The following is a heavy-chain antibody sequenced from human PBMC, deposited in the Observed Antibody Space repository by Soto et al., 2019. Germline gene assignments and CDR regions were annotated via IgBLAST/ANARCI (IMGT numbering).Heavy chain of an antibody. CDR1: GFIFSAYV. CDR3: ARDPARIKFGDIDY. D-gene: IGHD2-21*01. J-gene: IGHJ4*02. V-gene: IGHV3-33*05. Sequence: QVQRVESGGGVVQPGRSLRLSCAASGFIFSAYVMHWVRQAPGKGLEWVAMISHDADNIYYADSVKGRFTSSRDNSKNTLFLQMTNRKTEDRAMYSWARDPARIKFGDIDYWGRGTLVTASS. CDR2: ISHDADNI.